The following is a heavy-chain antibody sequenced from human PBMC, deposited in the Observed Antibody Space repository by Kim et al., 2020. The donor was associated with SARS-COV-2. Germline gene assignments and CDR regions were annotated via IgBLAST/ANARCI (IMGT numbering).Heavy chain of an antibody. CDR2: IKQDGSEK. D-gene: IGHD3-10*01. CDR3: ARDHRSSDYYGSGPELYFDY. Sequence: GGSLRLSCAASGFTFSSYWMSWVRQAPGKGLEWVANIKQDGSEKYYVDSVKGRFTISRDNAKNSLYLQMNSLRAEDTAVYYCARDHRSSDYYGSGPELYFDYWDQRTLVTVSS. CDR1: GFTFSSYW. J-gene: IGHJ4*02. V-gene: IGHV3-7*01.